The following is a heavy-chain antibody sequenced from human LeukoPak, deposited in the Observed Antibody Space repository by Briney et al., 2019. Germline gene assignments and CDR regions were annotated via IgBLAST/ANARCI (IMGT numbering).Heavy chain of an antibody. J-gene: IGHJ6*02. CDR3: ARGRSNYYGMDV. Sequence: PSETLSLTCAVYGGSFSGHYWSWIRQPPGKGLEWIGEINHSGGTNYSPSLKSRVTISVDTSKNLFSLKVSSVTAADTAVYYCARGRSNYYGMDVWGQGTTVTVSS. CDR1: GGSFSGHY. V-gene: IGHV4-34*01. D-gene: IGHD1-26*01. CDR2: INHSGGT.